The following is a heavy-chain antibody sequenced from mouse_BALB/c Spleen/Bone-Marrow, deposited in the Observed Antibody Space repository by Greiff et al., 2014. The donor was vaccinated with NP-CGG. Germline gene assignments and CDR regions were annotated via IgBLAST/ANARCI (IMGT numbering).Heavy chain of an antibody. D-gene: IGHD1-1*01. Sequence: QVQLKESGPELVRPGVSVKISCKGSGYKFTDYAMHWVKRSHAKSLEWIGLISTYSGNTHYNQKFKGKATMTVDKSSSTAYMELARLTSEDSAIYYCARNFCGSAYFDFWGQGSTLTVSS. CDR1: GYKFTDYA. V-gene: IGHV1-67*01. CDR3: ARNFCGSAYFDF. J-gene: IGHJ2*01. CDR2: ISTYSGNT.